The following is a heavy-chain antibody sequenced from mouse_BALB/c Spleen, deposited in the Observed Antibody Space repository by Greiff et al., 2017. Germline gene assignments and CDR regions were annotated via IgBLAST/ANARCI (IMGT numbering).Heavy chain of an antibody. Sequence: QVQLQQSGAELVRPGVSVKISCKGSGYTFTDYAMHWVKQSHAKSLEWIGVISTYYGDASYNQKFKGKATMTVDKSSSTAYMELARLTSEDSAIYYCARGEKITMITKGGAMDYWGQGTSVTVSS. J-gene: IGHJ4*01. V-gene: IGHV1S137*01. D-gene: IGHD2-4*01. CDR2: ISTYYGDA. CDR1: GYTFTDYA. CDR3: ARGEKITMITKGGAMDY.